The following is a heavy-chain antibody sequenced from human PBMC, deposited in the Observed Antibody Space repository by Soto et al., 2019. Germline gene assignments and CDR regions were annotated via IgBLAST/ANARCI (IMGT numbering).Heavy chain of an antibody. D-gene: IGHD2-15*01. CDR3: VRGVVVVTASQLGWFDP. Sequence: QVQLVQSGAEVKKPGSSVKVSCKASGGTFSSYTISWVRPAPGQGLEWMGGINPMFGTTMYAQKFQGRVTITADESTSTASMEMSSLRSEDTAVYYCVRGVVVVTASQLGWFDPWGQGTLVIVSS. J-gene: IGHJ5*02. CDR2: INPMFGTT. V-gene: IGHV1-69*01. CDR1: GGTFSSYT.